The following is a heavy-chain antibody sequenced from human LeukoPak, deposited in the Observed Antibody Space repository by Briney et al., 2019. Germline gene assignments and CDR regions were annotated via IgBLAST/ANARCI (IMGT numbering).Heavy chain of an antibody. Sequence: SVKVSCKASGGTFSSYAISWVRQAPGQGLEWMGGIIPIFGTANYAQKFQGRVTITADESTSTAYMELSSLRSEDTAVYYCASELFDYRGGGSPWGQGTLVTVSS. CDR3: ASELFDYRGGGSP. D-gene: IGHD4-11*01. J-gene: IGHJ5*02. CDR2: IIPIFGTA. CDR1: GGTFSSYA. V-gene: IGHV1-69*13.